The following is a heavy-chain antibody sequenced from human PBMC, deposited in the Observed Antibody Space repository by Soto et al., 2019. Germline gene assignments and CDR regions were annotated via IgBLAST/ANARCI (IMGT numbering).Heavy chain of an antibody. CDR1: GGSISSYY. CDR3: ARVGSVTTRLPAGYMDV. V-gene: IGHV4-59*01. D-gene: IGHD1-1*01. CDR2: IYYSGST. J-gene: IGHJ6*03. Sequence: SETLSLTCTVSGGSISSYYWSWIRQPPGKGLEWIGYIYYSGSTNYNPSLKSRVTISVDTSKNQFSLKLSSVTAADTAVYYCARVGSVTTRLPAGYMDVWGKGTTVTVSS.